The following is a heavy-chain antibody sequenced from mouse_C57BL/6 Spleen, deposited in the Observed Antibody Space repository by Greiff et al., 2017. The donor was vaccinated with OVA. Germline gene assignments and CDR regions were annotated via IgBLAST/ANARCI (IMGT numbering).Heavy chain of an antibody. CDR3: AREGFFTTVVAPFAY. D-gene: IGHD1-1*01. V-gene: IGHV1-64*01. CDR2: IHPNSGST. J-gene: IGHJ3*01. CDR1: GYTFTSYW. Sequence: QVQLQQPGAELVKPGASVKLSCKASGYTFTSYWMHWVKQRPGQGLEWIGMIHPNSGSTNYNEKFKSKATLTVDKSSSTAYMQLRSLTSEDSAVYYCAREGFFTTVVAPFAYWGQGTLVTVSA.